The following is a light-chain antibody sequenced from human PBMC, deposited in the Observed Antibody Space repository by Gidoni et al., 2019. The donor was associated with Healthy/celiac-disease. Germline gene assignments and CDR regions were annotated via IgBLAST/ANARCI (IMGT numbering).Light chain of an antibody. Sequence: IQTNQSPSSLSASVGDRVTITCRASQRISSYLNWYQQKPGKAPKLLIYAASSLQSGVPSRFSGSGSGTDFTLTISSLQPEDFATYYCQQSYSTPRTFGQGTKVEIK. CDR3: QQSYSTPRT. V-gene: IGKV1-39*01. CDR2: AAS. CDR1: QRISSY. J-gene: IGKJ1*01.